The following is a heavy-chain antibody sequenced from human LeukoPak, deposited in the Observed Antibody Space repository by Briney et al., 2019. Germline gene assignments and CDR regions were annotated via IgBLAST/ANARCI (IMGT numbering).Heavy chain of an antibody. CDR3: ATLCTQTGKYHY. Sequence: ASVKVSCKASGYAFTGHYIHWVRQAPGHGLEWMGWINPNNGATKSAQKFQGRITLTRDTSISTAYMDLGRLRSGDTAVYYCATLCTQTGKYHYWGQGTLVTVSS. D-gene: IGHD1-1*01. CDR1: GYAFTGHY. V-gene: IGHV1-2*02. CDR2: INPNNGAT. J-gene: IGHJ4*02.